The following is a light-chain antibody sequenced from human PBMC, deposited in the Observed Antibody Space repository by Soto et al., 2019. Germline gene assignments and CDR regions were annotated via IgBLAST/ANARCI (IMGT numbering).Light chain of an antibody. CDR2: GAS. CDR1: QSVSNNY. V-gene: IGKV3D-20*02. J-gene: IGKJ4*01. CDR3: QQRDKSPRIT. Sequence: EIVLTQSPGTLSLSPGERATLSCRASQSVSNNYLAWYQQKPGQAPRLLIYGASNRATGIPDRFSGSGSGTDFTLTISRLEPEDFAVYYCQQRDKSPRITFGGGTRVEIK.